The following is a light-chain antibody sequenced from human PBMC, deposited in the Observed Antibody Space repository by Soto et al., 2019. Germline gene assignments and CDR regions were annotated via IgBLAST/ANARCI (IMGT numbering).Light chain of an antibody. CDR1: SGHSSYI. Sequence: QSLLTQSSSASASLGSSVKLTCTLSSGHSSYIIAWHQQQPGKAPRYLMKLEGSGSYNKGSGFPDRFSGSSSWADRYLTISHLQFEDEADYYCETWDSNTHTVFGGGTKLTVL. J-gene: IGLJ3*02. CDR2: LEGSGSY. CDR3: ETWDSNTHTV. V-gene: IGLV4-60*02.